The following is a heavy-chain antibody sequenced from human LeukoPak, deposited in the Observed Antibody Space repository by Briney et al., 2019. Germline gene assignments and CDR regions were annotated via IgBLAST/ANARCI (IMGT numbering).Heavy chain of an antibody. CDR3: AELGITMIGGV. CDR2: ISSSGSTI. V-gene: IGHV3-48*03. D-gene: IGHD3-10*02. CDR1: GFTFSSYE. Sequence: GGSLRLSCAASGFTFSSYEMNWGRQAPGEGLEWVSYISSSGSTIYYADSVKGRFTISRDNAKNSLYLQMNSLRAEDTPLYYCAELGITMIGGVWGKGTTVTISS. J-gene: IGHJ6*04.